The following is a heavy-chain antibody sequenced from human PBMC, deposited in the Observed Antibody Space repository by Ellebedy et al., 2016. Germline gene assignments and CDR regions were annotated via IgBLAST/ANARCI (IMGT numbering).Heavy chain of an antibody. J-gene: IGHJ5*02. D-gene: IGHD2-21*02. V-gene: IGHV4-34*01. CDR3: ARLSKGDCGGDCYTFDP. Sequence: SETLSLXXAVYGGSFSGYYWSWIRQHPGKGLEWIGEINHSGSTNYNPSLKSRVTISVDTSKNQFSLKLRSLTAADTAVYYCARLSKGDCGGDCYTFDPWGQGILVTVSS. CDR1: GGSFSGYY. CDR2: INHSGST.